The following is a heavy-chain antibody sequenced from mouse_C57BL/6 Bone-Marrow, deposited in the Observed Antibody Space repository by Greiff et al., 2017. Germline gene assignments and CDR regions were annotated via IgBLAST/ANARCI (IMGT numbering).Heavy chain of an antibody. CDR3: TTEGWYFDV. J-gene: IGHJ1*03. CDR1: GFNIKDDY. Sequence: VQLQQSGAELVRPGASVKLSCTASGFNIKDDYMHWVKQRPEQGLEWIGWIDPENGDTEYASKFQGKATITADTSSNTAYLQLSSRTSEDTAVYYCTTEGWYFDVWGTGTTVTVSS. CDR2: IDPENGDT. V-gene: IGHV14-4*01.